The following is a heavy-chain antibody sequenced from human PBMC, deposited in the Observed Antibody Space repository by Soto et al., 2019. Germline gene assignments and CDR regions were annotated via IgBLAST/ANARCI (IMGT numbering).Heavy chain of an antibody. CDR3: ARDDIGVYAFDT. J-gene: IGHJ3*02. V-gene: IGHV4-59*01. CDR1: DGSISGYY. CDR2: IYTGGSI. D-gene: IGHD2-8*01. Sequence: TLETLCLSNTVADGSISGYYGSWIRQPPGKGLEWIGYIYTGGSINYNPSLRSRVTILVDTSKNQFSLRLTSVTAADSSVYYCARDDIGVYAFDTWGQGTMVSVSS.